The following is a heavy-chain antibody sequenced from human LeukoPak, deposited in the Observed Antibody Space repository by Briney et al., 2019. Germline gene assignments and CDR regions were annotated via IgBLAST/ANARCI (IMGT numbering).Heavy chain of an antibody. Sequence: GGSLRLSCAASGFTFSSHWMNWVRQAPGKGLEWVAIMNQGGSSKYYLDSVKGRFTISRDNAQNSLFLQMSSLRVEDTAVYYCARTAVAGRGPDFWGQGILVTVSS. CDR3: ARTAVAGRGPDF. D-gene: IGHD6-19*01. J-gene: IGHJ4*02. V-gene: IGHV3-7*01. CDR2: MNQGGSSK. CDR1: GFTFSSHW.